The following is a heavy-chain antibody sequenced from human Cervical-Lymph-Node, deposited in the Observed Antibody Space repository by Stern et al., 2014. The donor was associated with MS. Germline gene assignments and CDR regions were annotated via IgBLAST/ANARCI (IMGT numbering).Heavy chain of an antibody. Sequence: QVQLQESGPGLVKPSETLSLTCAVSGDSISSYTHYWAWIRQPPGKGLEWIGSVYSSGPTYYNPSLKSPFTISVDTSKNHFSLGLNSVTAADTAVYYCAKHACTGAACPFDLWGQGTLVTVSS. D-gene: IGHD2-8*02. CDR1: GDSISSYTHY. CDR3: AKHACTGAACPFDL. CDR2: VYSSGPT. V-gene: IGHV4-39*01. J-gene: IGHJ4*02.